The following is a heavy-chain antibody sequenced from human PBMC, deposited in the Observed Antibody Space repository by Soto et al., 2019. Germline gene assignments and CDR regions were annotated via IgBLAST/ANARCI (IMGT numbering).Heavy chain of an antibody. CDR2: ISVTSSYT. CDR1: GFTFSDYY. V-gene: IGHV3-11*06. J-gene: IGHJ3*01. Sequence: QVQLVESGGGLVKPGGSLRLSCAASGFTFSDYYMSWIRQAPGTGLEWLSFISVTSSYTDYTDSVKGRFTISRDNAKNLLFLQMNSLRAEDTAVYYCARDLGYGDPEAFDLWGQGTMVIVSS. D-gene: IGHD4-17*01. CDR3: ARDLGYGDPEAFDL.